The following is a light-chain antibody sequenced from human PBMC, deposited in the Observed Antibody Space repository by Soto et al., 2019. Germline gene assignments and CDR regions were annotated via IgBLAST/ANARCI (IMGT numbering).Light chain of an antibody. CDR3: QQYNNWPPIT. CDR1: QSVSSN. V-gene: IGKV3-15*01. CDR2: GAS. Sequence: EIVMTQSPATLSVSPGERATLSCRASQSVSSNLAWYQQKPGQAPRLLIYGASTRATGIPARFSGSGSGTEFTLTISSLQSEDLAVYYCQQYNNWPPITCGQGTRREIK. J-gene: IGKJ5*01.